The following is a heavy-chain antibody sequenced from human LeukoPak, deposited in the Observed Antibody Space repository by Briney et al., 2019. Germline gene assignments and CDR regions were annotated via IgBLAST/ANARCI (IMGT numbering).Heavy chain of an antibody. D-gene: IGHD1-1*01. CDR1: GYTFTGYY. V-gene: IGHV1-2*02. CDR2: INPNSGGT. Sequence: GALVKVSCKASGYTFTGYYMHWVRQAPGQGLEWMGWINPNSGGTNYAQKFQGRVTMTRDTSISTAYMELSRLRTDDTAVYYCATVQLERRGMVDAFDIWGQGTMVTVSS. CDR3: ATVQLERRGMVDAFDI. J-gene: IGHJ3*02.